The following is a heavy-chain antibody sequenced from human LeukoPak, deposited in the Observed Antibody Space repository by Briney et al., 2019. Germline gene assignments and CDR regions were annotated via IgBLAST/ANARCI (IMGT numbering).Heavy chain of an antibody. CDR2: MNPNSGNT. CDR1: GYTFTSYD. Sequence: ASVKVSCKASGYTFTSYDINWVRQATGQGLEWTGWMNPNSGNTGYAQRFLGRVTMTRNTSISTAYMELSSLTSEDTAVYYCARDDSAATGADYWGQGTLVTVSS. CDR3: ARDDSAATGADY. D-gene: IGHD6-13*01. J-gene: IGHJ4*02. V-gene: IGHV1-8*01.